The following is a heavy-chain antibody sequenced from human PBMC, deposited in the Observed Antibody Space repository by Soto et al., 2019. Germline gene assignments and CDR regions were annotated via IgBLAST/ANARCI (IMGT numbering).Heavy chain of an antibody. CDR3: ARSRIAVAGTLGDWFDP. CDR1: GGTFSSYA. Sequence: RASVKVSCKASGGTFSSYAISWVRQAPGQGLEWMGGIIPIFGTANYAQKFQGRVTITADESTSTAYMELSSLRSEDTAVYYCARSRIAVAGTLGDWFDPWGQGTLVTVSS. D-gene: IGHD6-19*01. V-gene: IGHV1-69*13. J-gene: IGHJ5*02. CDR2: IIPIFGTA.